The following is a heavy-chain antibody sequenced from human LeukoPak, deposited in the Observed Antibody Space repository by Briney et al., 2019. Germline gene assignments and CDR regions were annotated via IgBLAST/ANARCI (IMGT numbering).Heavy chain of an antibody. Sequence: PGGSLRLSCAASAFTFSSYAMSWVGQAPGKGLEWVSAISGSGGSTYYADSVKGRFTISRDNSKNTLYLQMNSLRAEDTAVYYCAKSNPPYYYDSSGYPDYWGQGTLVTVSS. V-gene: IGHV3-23*01. J-gene: IGHJ4*02. CDR2: ISGSGGST. CDR1: AFTFSSYA. D-gene: IGHD3-22*01. CDR3: AKSNPPYYYDSSGYPDY.